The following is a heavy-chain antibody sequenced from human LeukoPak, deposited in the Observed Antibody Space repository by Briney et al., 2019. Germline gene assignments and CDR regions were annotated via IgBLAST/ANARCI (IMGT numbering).Heavy chain of an antibody. CDR3: ARVNIVVVPAAIPAWFDP. CDR2: IYYSGST. V-gene: IGHV4-59*01. J-gene: IGHJ5*02. Sequence: SETLSLTCAVYGGSFSGYYWSWIRQPPGKGLEWIGYIYYSGSTNYNPSLKSRVTISVDTSKNQFSLKLSSVTAADTAVYYCARVNIVVVPAAIPAWFDPWGQGTLVTVSS. D-gene: IGHD2-2*01. CDR1: GGSFSGYY.